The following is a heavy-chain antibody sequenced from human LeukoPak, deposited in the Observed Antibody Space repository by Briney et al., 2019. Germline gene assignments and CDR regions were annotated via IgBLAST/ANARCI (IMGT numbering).Heavy chain of an antibody. CDR3: ARDGYSSGWYSYYFDY. D-gene: IGHD6-19*01. V-gene: IGHV3-7*03. CDR2: IKQDGSEK. Sequence: GGSLRLSCAASGFTFSSYWMSWVRQAPGKGREWEANIKQDGSEKYYVDSVKGRFPISRDNAKNSLYLQMNSLRAEDTAVYYCARDGYSSGWYSYYFDYWGQGTLVTVSS. J-gene: IGHJ4*02. CDR1: GFTFSSYW.